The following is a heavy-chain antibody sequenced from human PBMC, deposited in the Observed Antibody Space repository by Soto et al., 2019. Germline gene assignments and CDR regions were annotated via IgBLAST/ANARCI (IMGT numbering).Heavy chain of an antibody. CDR3: ARGVYGVKIFDY. Sequence: QVQLQQWGAGLLKPSETLSLTCAVYGGSFSGYYWSWIRQPPGKGLEWIGEINHSGSTNYNPSLKSRVTISVDTSKNQFSLKLSSVTAADTAVYYCARGVYGVKIFDYWGQGTLVTVSS. CDR1: GGSFSGYY. J-gene: IGHJ4*02. CDR2: INHSGST. D-gene: IGHD2-8*01. V-gene: IGHV4-34*01.